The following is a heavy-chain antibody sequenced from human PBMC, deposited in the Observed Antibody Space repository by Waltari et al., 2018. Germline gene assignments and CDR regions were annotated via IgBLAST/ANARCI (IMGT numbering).Heavy chain of an antibody. V-gene: IGHV3-9*01. J-gene: IGHJ4*02. CDR3: AKGHSGSYGLDY. CDR1: GFTFEAYA. CDR2: ITWNSNNI. D-gene: IGHD1-26*01. Sequence: EIQLVESGGGLAQPGRSLRLSCAASGFTFEAYAMDWVRQTPGKGLEWVSGITWNSNNIGYADSVKGRFTISRDNAKKSLYLQMNSLRTEDTALYYCAKGHSGSYGLDYWGQGTPVTVSS.